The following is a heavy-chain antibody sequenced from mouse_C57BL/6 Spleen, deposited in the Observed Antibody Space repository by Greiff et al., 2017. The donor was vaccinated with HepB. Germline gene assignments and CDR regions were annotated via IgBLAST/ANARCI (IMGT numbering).Heavy chain of an antibody. V-gene: IGHV5-4*03. CDR1: GFTFSSYA. J-gene: IGHJ4*01. D-gene: IGHD2-4*01. CDR2: ISDGGSYT. Sequence: DVKLQESGGGLVKPGGSLKLSCAASGFTFSSYAMSWVRQTPEKRLEWVATISDGGSYTYYPDNVKGRFTISRDNAKNNLYLQMSHLKSEDTAMYYCARARLRRDAMDYWGQGTSVTVSS. CDR3: ARARLRRDAMDY.